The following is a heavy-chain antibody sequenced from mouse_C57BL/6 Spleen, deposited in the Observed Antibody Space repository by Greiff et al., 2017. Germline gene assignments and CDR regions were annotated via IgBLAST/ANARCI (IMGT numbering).Heavy chain of an antibody. Sequence: VQLQQSGPELVKPGASVKMSCKASGYTFTDYNMPWVKQSHGKSLEWIGYINPNNGGTSYNQKFKGQATLTVNKSSSTAYMELRSLTSEDSAVYYCGRAGMVPYAMDYWGQGTSVTVAA. V-gene: IGHV1-22*01. CDR3: GRAGMVPYAMDY. D-gene: IGHD2-10*02. J-gene: IGHJ4*01. CDR1: GYTFTDYN. CDR2: INPNNGGT.